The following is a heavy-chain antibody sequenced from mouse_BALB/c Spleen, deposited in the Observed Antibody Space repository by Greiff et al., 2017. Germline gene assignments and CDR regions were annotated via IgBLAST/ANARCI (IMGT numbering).Heavy chain of an antibody. J-gene: IGHJ2*01. CDR3: ARYGNYYFDD. V-gene: IGHV5-17*02. Sequence: EVKVVESGGGLVQPGGSRKLSCAASGFTFSSFGMHWVRQAPEKGLEWVAYISSGSSTIYYADTVKGRYTISRDNPNNTLFLQMTSLRSEDTAMYYCARYGNYYFDDWGQGTTLTVSS. D-gene: IGHD2-1*01. CDR1: GFTFSSFG. CDR2: ISSGSSTI.